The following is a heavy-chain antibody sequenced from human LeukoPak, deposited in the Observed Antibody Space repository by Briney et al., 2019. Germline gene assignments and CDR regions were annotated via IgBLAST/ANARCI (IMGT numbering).Heavy chain of an antibody. CDR3: ARERATMVRGVFYYYGMDV. V-gene: IGHV3-21*01. Sequence: PGGSLRLSRAASGFTFSSYSMNWVRQAPGKGLEWVSSISSSSSYIYYADSVKGRFTISRDNAKNSLYLQMNSLRAEDTAVYYCARERATMVRGVFYYYGMDVWGQGTTVTVSS. CDR1: GFTFSSYS. CDR2: ISSSSSYI. D-gene: IGHD3-10*01. J-gene: IGHJ6*02.